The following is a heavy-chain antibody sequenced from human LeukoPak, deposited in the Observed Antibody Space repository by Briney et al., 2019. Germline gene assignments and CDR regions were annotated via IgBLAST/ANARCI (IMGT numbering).Heavy chain of an antibody. CDR1: GFTFDDYA. CDR3: AKEAGIFQH. Sequence: GGSLRLSCAASGFTFDDYAMHWVRQAPGKGLEWVSGLNWNSGGIVYADSVKGRFTISRDNSKNTLYLQMNSLRAEDTAVYYCAKEAGIFQHWGQGTLVTVSS. V-gene: IGHV3-9*01. J-gene: IGHJ1*01. CDR2: LNWNSGGI.